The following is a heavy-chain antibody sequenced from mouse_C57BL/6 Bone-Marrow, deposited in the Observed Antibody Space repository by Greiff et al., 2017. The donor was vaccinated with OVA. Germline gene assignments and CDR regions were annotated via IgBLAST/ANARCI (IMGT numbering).Heavy chain of an antibody. D-gene: IGHD2-4*01. CDR1: GYTFTDYN. J-gene: IGHJ3*01. CDR2: INPNNGGT. V-gene: IGHV1-18*01. CDR3: ALDDYVFAY. Sequence: EVKLQESGPELVKPGASVKIPCKASGYTFTDYNMDWVKQSHGKSLEWIGDINPNNGGTIYNQKFKGKATLTVDKSSSTAYMELRSLTSEDTAVYYCALDDYVFAYWGQGTLVTVSA.